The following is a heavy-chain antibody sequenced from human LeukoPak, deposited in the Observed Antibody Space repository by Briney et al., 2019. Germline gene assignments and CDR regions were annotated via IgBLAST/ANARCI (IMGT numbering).Heavy chain of an antibody. J-gene: IGHJ4*02. V-gene: IGHV4-59*01. Sequence: PSETLSLTCTVSGGSISPYYWSWIRQPPGKGLEWIGYIHYSGSTNYNPSLKSRVSMSVDTSKNQFSLKLNSVTAADTAVYYCARGYCSGRSCYMWYSDYWGQGTLVTVSS. CDR1: GGSISPYY. CDR2: IHYSGST. CDR3: ARGYCSGRSCYMWYSDY. D-gene: IGHD2-15*01.